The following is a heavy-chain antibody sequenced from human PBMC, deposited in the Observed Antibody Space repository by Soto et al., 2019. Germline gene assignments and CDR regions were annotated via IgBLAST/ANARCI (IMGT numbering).Heavy chain of an antibody. CDR3: AKAGYSFFFDY. Sequence: EVQMLESGGGLLQSGGSLGLSCTASGFSFSSYVMSWVRQAPGKGLEWVSEISADNGSTYYADSVKGRFTISRDNSKNTVDLQMNSLRADDTAVYYCAKAGYSFFFDYWGQGTLVTVSS. CDR1: GFSFSSYV. CDR2: ISADNGST. D-gene: IGHD5-18*01. V-gene: IGHV3-23*01. J-gene: IGHJ4*02.